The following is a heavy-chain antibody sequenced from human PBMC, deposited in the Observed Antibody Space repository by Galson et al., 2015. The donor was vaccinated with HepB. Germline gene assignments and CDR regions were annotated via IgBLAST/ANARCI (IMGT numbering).Heavy chain of an antibody. V-gene: IGHV3-30*18. CDR1: GFTFSNHG. J-gene: IGHJ2*01. CDR2: ISSGGGTQ. CDR3: AKETMVHAGDWYFDL. D-gene: IGHD2-8*01. Sequence: SLRLSCAASGFTFSNHGIHWVRQAPGKGLEWVAVISSGGGTQYLADSVRGRVTLSRDNPKNTVYLQMNSLGAEDAAVYYCAKETMVHAGDWYFDLWGRGTLVTVSS.